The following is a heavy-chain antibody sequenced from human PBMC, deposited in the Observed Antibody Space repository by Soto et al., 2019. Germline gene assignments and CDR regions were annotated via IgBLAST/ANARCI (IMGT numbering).Heavy chain of an antibody. CDR2: VFSSVSA. V-gene: IGHV4-4*07. CDR1: GVSVTSYS. D-gene: IGHD2-21*02. CDR3: TRDGMTTGDT. J-gene: IGHJ4*02. Sequence: SETLSLTCIVAGVSVTSYSWSWVRQPANKGLEWIGRVFSSVSATYNPALKSRVRISMDTPENRTSLNLDSVTAADAGVYYCTRDGMTTGDTWGPGTLVTVSS.